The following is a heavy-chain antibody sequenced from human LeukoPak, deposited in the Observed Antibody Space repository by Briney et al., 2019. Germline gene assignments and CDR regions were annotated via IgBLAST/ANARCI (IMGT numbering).Heavy chain of an antibody. D-gene: IGHD6-13*01. CDR2: IYHSGST. V-gene: IGHV4-30-2*01. J-gene: IGHJ4*02. Sequence: SETLSLTCTVSGGSISSGGYYWSWIRQPPGKGLEWIGYIYHSGSTYYNPSLKSRVTISVDRSKNQFSLKLSSVTAADTAVYYCARRAKRGIDYWGQGTLVTVSS. CDR1: GGSISSGGYY. CDR3: ARRAKRGIDY.